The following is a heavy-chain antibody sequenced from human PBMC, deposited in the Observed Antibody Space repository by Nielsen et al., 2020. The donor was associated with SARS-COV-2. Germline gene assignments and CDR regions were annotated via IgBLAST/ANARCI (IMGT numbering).Heavy chain of an antibody. CDR2: ISWNSGSI. J-gene: IGHJ4*02. D-gene: IGHD5-12*01. Sequence: SLKISCAASGFTFDDYAMHWVRQAPGKGLEWVSGISWNSGSIGYADSVKGRFTISRDNSKNTLYLQMNSLRAEDTAVYYCAKDGRTGYSGPRDFDYWGQGTLVTVSS. CDR3: AKDGRTGYSGPRDFDY. V-gene: IGHV3-9*01. CDR1: GFTFDDYA.